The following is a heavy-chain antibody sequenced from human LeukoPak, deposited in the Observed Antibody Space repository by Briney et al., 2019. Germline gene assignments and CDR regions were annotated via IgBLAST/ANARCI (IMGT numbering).Heavy chain of an antibody. J-gene: IGHJ4*02. Sequence: GGSLRLSCAASGLTFSNSALSWVRQAPGKGLEWVSSISSSSSYIYYADSVKGRFTISRDNAKNSLYLQMNSLRAEDTAVYYCARGLNKEKYYFDYWGQGTLVTVSS. D-gene: IGHD1/OR15-1a*01. CDR2: ISSSSSYI. CDR3: ARGLNKEKYYFDY. V-gene: IGHV3-21*01. CDR1: GLTFSNSA.